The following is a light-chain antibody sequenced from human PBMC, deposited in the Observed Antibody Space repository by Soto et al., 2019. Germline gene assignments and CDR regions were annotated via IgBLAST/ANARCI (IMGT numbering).Light chain of an antibody. CDR2: DVS. V-gene: IGLV2-14*01. Sequence: QSALTQPASLSGSPGQSITISCTGTSSDVGGYNYVSWYQQHPGKAPKLMIYDVSNRPSGVSNRFSGSKSGNTASLTISGLQAEDEADYYCRSYTSSSTLLYVFGTGTKLTVL. CDR1: SSDVGGYNY. CDR3: RSYTSSSTLLYV. J-gene: IGLJ1*01.